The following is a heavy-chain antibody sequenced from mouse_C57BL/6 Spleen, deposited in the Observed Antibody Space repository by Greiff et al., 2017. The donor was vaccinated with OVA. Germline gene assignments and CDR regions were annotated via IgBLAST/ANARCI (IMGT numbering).Heavy chain of an antibody. CDR3: GRRGKLLAFMDY. J-gene: IGHJ4*01. CDR1: GYTFTGYW. Sequence: VKLVESGAELMKPGASVKLSCKATGYTFTGYWIEWVKQRPGHGLEWIGEILPGSGSTNYNEKFKGKATFTADPSSNRTDKQLSSLTTEDAASYYCGRRGKLLAFMDYWGQGTSVTVSA. CDR2: ILPGSGST. V-gene: IGHV1-9*01.